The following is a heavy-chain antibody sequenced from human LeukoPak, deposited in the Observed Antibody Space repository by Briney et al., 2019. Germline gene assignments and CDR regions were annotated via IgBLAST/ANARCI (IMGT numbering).Heavy chain of an antibody. CDR1: GGSISTNSYY. D-gene: IGHD2-15*01. V-gene: IGHV4-39*07. Sequence: SETLSLTCTVSGGSISTNSYYWGWIRQPPGKGLEWIGEIYHSGSTNYNPSLKSRVTISVDKSKNQFSLKLSSVTAADTAVYYCARDWLVSCSGGSCYNYYYGMDVWGQGTTVTVSS. J-gene: IGHJ6*02. CDR3: ARDWLVSCSGGSCYNYYYGMDV. CDR2: IYHSGST.